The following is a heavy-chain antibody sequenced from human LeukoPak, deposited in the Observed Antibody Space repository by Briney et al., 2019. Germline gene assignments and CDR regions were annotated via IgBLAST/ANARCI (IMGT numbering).Heavy chain of an antibody. J-gene: IGHJ3*02. CDR3: ARHAYYYDRSGSYEAFDI. D-gene: IGHD3-22*01. CDR1: NGSISSDY. V-gene: IGHV4-59*08. CDR2: IYYSGST. Sequence: SETLSLTCTVSNGSISSDYWTWIRQPPGKGLEWIGYIYYSGSTRYNPSLESRATISVDTSKNQFSLKLSSVTAADTAVYYCARHAYYYDRSGSYEAFDIWGQGTMVTVSS.